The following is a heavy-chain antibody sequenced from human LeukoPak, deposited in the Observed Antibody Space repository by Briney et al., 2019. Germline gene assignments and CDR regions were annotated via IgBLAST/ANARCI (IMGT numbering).Heavy chain of an antibody. J-gene: IGHJ3*02. CDR1: GGSISSYY. CDR2: IYYSGST. CDR3: ARHTQATGDALDI. Sequence: SGTLSLTCTVSGGSISSYYWSWIRQPPGKGLEWIGYIYYSGSTNYNPSLKSRVTISVDTSKNQFSLKLSSVTAADTAVYYCARHTQATGDALDIWGQGTMVTVSS. V-gene: IGHV4-59*08.